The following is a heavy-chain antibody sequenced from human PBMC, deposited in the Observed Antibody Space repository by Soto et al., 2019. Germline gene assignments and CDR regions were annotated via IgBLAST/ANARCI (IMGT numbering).Heavy chain of an antibody. CDR2: IIPVFGTT. J-gene: IGHJ6*02. CDR3: ASTDLGIRGYNYYYYGLDV. Sequence: QVQLVQSGAEVKKPGSSVKVSCKASGGTFSNCVFSWVRQAPGQGLEWMGGIIPVFGTTNYAQKFQGRVTITADESSSIAYMELSSLRSEDTAVYYCASTDLGIRGYNYYYYGLDVWGQGTTVIVSS. D-gene: IGHD3-10*01. V-gene: IGHV1-69*12. CDR1: GGTFSNCV.